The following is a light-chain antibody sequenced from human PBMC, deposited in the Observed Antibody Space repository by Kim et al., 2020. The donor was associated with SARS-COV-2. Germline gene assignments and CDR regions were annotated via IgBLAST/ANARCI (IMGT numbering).Light chain of an antibody. J-gene: IGLJ2*01. CDR1: SSNIGSNY. V-gene: IGLV1-47*01. CDR2: RNN. Sequence: QSVLTQPPSASGTPGQRVTISCSGSSSNIGSNYVYWYQQLPGTAPKLLIYRNNQRPSGVPDRFSGSKSGTPASLAISGLRSEDEADYCCAAWDDSLSGREVFGGGTKLTVL. CDR3: AAWDDSLSGREV.